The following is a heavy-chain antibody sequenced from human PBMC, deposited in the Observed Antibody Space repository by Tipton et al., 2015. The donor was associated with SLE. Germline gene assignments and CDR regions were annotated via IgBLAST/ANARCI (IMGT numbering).Heavy chain of an antibody. CDR1: GYTFTSYG. D-gene: IGHD3-3*01. CDR3: ARAGGVFGVVNKYYYYYMDV. J-gene: IGHJ6*03. Sequence: QMQLVQSGPEVKKPGASVKVSCKASGYTFTSYGISWVRQAPGQGLEWMGWISAYNGNTNYAQKLQGRVTMTTDTSTSTAYMELRSLRSDDTAVYYCARAGGVFGVVNKYYYYYMDVWGKGTTVTVSS. CDR2: ISAYNGNT. V-gene: IGHV1-18*01.